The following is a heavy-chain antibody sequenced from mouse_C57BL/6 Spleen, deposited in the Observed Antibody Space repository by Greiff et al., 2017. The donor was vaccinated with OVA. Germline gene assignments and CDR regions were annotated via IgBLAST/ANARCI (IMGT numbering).Heavy chain of an antibody. Sequence: QVQLQQSGPGLVQPSQSLSITCTVSGFSLTSYGVHWVRQSPGKGLEWLGVIWRGGSTDYNAAFMSRLSITKDNSKSQVFFKMNSLQADDTAIYYCAILYYDYDGDAMDYWGQGTSVTVSS. V-gene: IGHV2-5*01. CDR1: GFSLTSYG. D-gene: IGHD2-4*01. CDR2: IWRGGST. J-gene: IGHJ4*01. CDR3: AILYYDYDGDAMDY.